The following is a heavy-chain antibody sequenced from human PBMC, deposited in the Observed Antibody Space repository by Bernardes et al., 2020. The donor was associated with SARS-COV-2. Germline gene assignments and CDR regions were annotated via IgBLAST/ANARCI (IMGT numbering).Heavy chain of an antibody. J-gene: IGHJ4*02. V-gene: IGHV3-30*03. Sequence: WGTLRLSCAASGFTFSGGGMNWGRKTPGKGLEWLAMISYDGSSEYYVDSVKGRFTISTDNSKNTLNLQMNSLREEDTAVYFCVTDPVGGTNYWGQGTLVTVSS. D-gene: IGHD1-26*01. CDR1: GFTFSGGG. CDR3: VTDPVGGTNY. CDR2: ISYDGSSE.